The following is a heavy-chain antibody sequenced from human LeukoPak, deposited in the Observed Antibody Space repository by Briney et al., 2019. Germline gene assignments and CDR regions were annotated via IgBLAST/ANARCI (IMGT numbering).Heavy chain of an antibody. V-gene: IGHV4-31*03. D-gene: IGHD2-2*01. Sequence: SETLSLTCTVSGGSINSATFYWSWIRHLPGKGLEWIGNTDHSGTAYYNPSLKSRITIAVDRSKDQFSLTLTSVTAADTAVYYCARYDGRTAAGWFDPWGQGALVTASS. J-gene: IGHJ5*02. CDR2: TDHSGTA. CDR3: ARYDGRTAAGWFDP. CDR1: GGSINSATFY.